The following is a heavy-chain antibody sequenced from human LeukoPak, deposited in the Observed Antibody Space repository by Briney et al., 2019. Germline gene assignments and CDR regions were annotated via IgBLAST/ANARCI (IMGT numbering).Heavy chain of an antibody. CDR3: ARGKLGYCSGTTCPAFDC. Sequence: GGSLRLSCAASGFTFSSYAMSWVRQAPGKGLEWVSAISGSGGSTYYADSVKGRFTISRDNSKNTLYLQMNSLSAEDTAVFYCARGKLGYCSGTTCPAFDCWGQGTLVTVSS. J-gene: IGHJ4*02. CDR1: GFTFSSYA. CDR2: ISGSGGST. V-gene: IGHV3-23*01. D-gene: IGHD2-2*01.